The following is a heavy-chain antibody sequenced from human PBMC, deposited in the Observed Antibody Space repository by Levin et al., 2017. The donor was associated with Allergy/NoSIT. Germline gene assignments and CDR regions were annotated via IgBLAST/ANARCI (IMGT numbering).Heavy chain of an antibody. V-gene: IGHV4-39*01. D-gene: IGHD4-17*01. CDR2: IYYSGST. Sequence: SETLSLTCTVSGGSISSSRYYWGWIRQPPGKGLEWIGSIYYSGSTYYNPSLKSRVTIFVDTSKNQFSLKLSSVTAADTAVNYCARRATVTTPNWFDPWGQGTLVTVSS. J-gene: IGHJ5*02. CDR3: ARRATVTTPNWFDP. CDR1: GGSISSSRYY.